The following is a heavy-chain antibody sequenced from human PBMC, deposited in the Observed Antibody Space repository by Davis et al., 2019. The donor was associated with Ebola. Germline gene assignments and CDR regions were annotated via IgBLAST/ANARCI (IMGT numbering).Heavy chain of an antibody. J-gene: IGHJ6*02. D-gene: IGHD6-13*01. CDR3: ARGYSSSWYTKGIVDV. CDR2: IYYSGST. Sequence: SETLSLTCTVSGGSISSYYWSWIRQPPGKGLEWIGYIYYSGSTNYNPSLKSRVTISVDTSKNQFSLKLSSVTAADTAVYYCARGYSSSWYTKGIVDVWGQGTTVTVSS. CDR1: GGSISSYY. V-gene: IGHV4-59*12.